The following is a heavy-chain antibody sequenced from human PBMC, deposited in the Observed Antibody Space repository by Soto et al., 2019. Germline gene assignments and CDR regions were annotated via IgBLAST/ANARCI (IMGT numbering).Heavy chain of an antibody. D-gene: IGHD3-10*01. CDR1: GGSFSGYY. Sequence: SETLSLTCAVYGGSFSGYYWSWIRQPPGKGLEWIGEINHSGSTNYNPSLKSRVTISVDTSKNQFSLKLSSVTAADTAVYYCARGRMLLWFGENYGMDVWGRGTTVTVSS. J-gene: IGHJ6*02. V-gene: IGHV4-34*01. CDR2: INHSGST. CDR3: ARGRMLLWFGENYGMDV.